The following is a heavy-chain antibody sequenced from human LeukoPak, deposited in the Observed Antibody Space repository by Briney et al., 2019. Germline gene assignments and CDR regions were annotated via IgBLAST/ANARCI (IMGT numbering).Heavy chain of an antibody. J-gene: IGHJ5*02. D-gene: IGHD4-17*01. CDR1: GGSISSYY. CDR3: AREGDYYGDYEGWFDP. V-gene: IGHV4-59*01. CDR2: IYYSGST. Sequence: PSETLSLTCTVSGGSISSYYWSWIRQPPGKGLEWIGYIYYSGSTNYNPSLKSRVTISVDTSKNQFSLKLSSVTAADTAVYYCAREGDYYGDYEGWFDPWGQGTLVTVSS.